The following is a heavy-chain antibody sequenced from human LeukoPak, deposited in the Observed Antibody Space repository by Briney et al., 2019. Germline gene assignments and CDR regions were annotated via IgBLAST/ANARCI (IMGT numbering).Heavy chain of an antibody. V-gene: IGHV1-46*01. CDR3: ARDRRIAAAGLDY. Sequence: ASVKVSCKASGYTFTSNYIHWVRQAPGQGLEWMGMIYPRDGSTSYAQKLQGRVTMTTDTSTSTAYMELRSLRSDDTAVYYCARDRRIAAAGLDYWGQGTLVTVSS. D-gene: IGHD6-13*01. J-gene: IGHJ4*02. CDR2: IYPRDGST. CDR1: GYTFTSNY.